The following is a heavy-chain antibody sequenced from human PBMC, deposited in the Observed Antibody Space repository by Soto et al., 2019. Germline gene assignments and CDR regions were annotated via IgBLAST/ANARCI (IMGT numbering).Heavy chain of an antibody. V-gene: IGHV4-34*01. D-gene: IGHD4-17*01. CDR1: GGSFSGYY. J-gene: IGHJ3*02. CDR3: ARGHYGYDAFDI. Sequence: SETLSLTCAVYGGSFSGYYWSWIRQPPGKGLEWIGEINHSGSTNYNPSLKSRVTISVDTSKNQFSLKLSSVTAADTAVYYCARGHYGYDAFDIWGQGTMVTVSS. CDR2: INHSGST.